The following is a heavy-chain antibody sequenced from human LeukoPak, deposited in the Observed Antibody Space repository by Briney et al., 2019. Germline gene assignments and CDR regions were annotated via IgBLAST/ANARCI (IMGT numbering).Heavy chain of an antibody. D-gene: IGHD3-10*01. V-gene: IGHV4-30-2*01. CDR2: LYYTGST. J-gene: IGHJ3*02. CDR1: GGSISSGDYY. Sequence: PSQTLSLTCTVSGGSISSGDYYWSWIRQPPGKGLEWIGYLYYTGSTYYNPSLRSRVIISVDRSKNHFSLKLRSVTAADTAVYSCASGDTMVRGVIFDAFDIWGQGTMVTVSS. CDR3: ASGDTMVRGVIFDAFDI.